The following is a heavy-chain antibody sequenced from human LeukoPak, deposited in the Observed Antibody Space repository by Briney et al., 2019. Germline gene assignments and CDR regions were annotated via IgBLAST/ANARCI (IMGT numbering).Heavy chain of an antibody. CDR3: AKAPSSWSYYFDY. Sequence: PGGSLRLSCAASRFTFSSYAMSWVRQAPGKGLEWVSAISGSGGSTYYADSVKGRFTISRDNSKTTLYLQMNSLRAEDTAVYYCAKAPSSWSYYFDYWGQGTLVTVSS. CDR2: ISGSGGST. D-gene: IGHD6-13*01. CDR1: RFTFSSYA. V-gene: IGHV3-23*01. J-gene: IGHJ4*02.